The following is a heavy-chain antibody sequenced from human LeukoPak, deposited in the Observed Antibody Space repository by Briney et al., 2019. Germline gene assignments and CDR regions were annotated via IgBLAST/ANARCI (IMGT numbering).Heavy chain of an antibody. CDR2: IYPGDSDT. CDR1: GYSFSNYW. D-gene: IGHD3-10*01. CDR3: ARLATSGTANPYYMDV. Sequence: GESLKISCKGSGYSFSNYWIGWVRQMPGKGLEWMGIIYPGDSDTRYSPSFQGQVTISADKSISTAYLQWSSLKASDTAMYYCARLATSGTANPYYMDVWGKGTTVTVSS. J-gene: IGHJ6*03. V-gene: IGHV5-51*01.